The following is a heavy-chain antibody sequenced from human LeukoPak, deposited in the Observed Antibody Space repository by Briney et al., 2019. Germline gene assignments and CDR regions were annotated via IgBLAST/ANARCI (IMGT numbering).Heavy chain of an antibody. Sequence: PSDTLSLTCTVYVGSISSSNYYWGWIRQPPGKGLEWIGSIYYSGSTYYNPSLKSRVTISVDTSKNQFSLKLSSVTAADTAVYYCAKGYCSSTSCYIGGDYYFDYWGQGTLVTVSS. J-gene: IGHJ4*02. CDR3: AKGYCSSTSCYIGGDYYFDY. V-gene: IGHV4-39*07. CDR1: VGSISSSNYY. D-gene: IGHD2-2*02. CDR2: IYYSGST.